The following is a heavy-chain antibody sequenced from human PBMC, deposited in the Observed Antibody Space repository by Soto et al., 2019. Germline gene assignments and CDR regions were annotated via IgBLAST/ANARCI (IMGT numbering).Heavy chain of an antibody. CDR1: GDSFSSNTVA. CDR3: ARGWFGHHVHWFHS. Sequence: SQTLSLTCAISGDSFSSNTVAWNWIRQSPSRGLEWLGRTYYRSKWYDDYAESVKSRITINPDTSQNQFSLHLNSVTLEDTAVFFCARGWFGHHVHWFHSRGQGTLVTVSS. V-gene: IGHV6-1*01. D-gene: IGHD3-16*01. CDR2: TYYRSKWYD. J-gene: IGHJ5*01.